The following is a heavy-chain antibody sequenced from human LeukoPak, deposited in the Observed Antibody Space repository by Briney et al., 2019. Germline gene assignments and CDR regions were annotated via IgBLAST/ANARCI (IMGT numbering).Heavy chain of an antibody. CDR2: IIPIFGTA. D-gene: IGHD3-22*01. Sequence: SVKVSCKVSGYTLTELSMHWVRQAPGQGLEWMGGIIPIFGTANYAQKFQGRVTITADESTSTAYMELSSLRSEDTAVYYCARGRGSYYDSSDSIPVYWGQGTLVTVSS. CDR3: ARGRGSYYDSSDSIPVY. V-gene: IGHV1-69*13. J-gene: IGHJ4*02. CDR1: GYTLTELS.